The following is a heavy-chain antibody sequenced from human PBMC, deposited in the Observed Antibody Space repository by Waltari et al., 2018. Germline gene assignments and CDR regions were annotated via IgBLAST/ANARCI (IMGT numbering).Heavy chain of an antibody. J-gene: IGHJ6*02. Sequence: QVQLQESGPGLVKPSETLSLTCTVSGGSISSHYWSWIRQPPGKGLEWVGYIYYSGSTTDDPSRKSRVTISVDTSKNQFSLKLSSVTAADTAVYYCAREGAYYDFWSGYSNGMDVWGQGTTVTVSS. D-gene: IGHD3-3*01. V-gene: IGHV4-59*11. CDR1: GGSISSHY. CDR3: AREGAYYDFWSGYSNGMDV. CDR2: IYYSGST.